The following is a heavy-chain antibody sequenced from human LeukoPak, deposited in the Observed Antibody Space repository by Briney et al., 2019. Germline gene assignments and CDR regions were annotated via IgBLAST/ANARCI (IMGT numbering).Heavy chain of an antibody. D-gene: IGHD5-18*01. Sequence: PSETLSLTCTVSGVSISGYYWSWIRQPPGKGLEWIGYIYYSGSTNYDPPLKGRVTISVDTSKNQFSLKLTSVTAADTAVYFCARDTAIGEGEFFFDYWGQGTLVTVSS. V-gene: IGHV4-59*01. CDR3: ARDTAIGEGEFFFDY. CDR1: GVSISGYY. CDR2: IYYSGST. J-gene: IGHJ4*02.